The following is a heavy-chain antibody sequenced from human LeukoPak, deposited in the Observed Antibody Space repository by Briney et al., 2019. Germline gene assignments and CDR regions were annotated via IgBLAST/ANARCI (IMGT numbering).Heavy chain of an antibody. Sequence: GGSLRLSCATSGFTFSVSVMHWVRQAPGKGLEWVAVIRNDGGTVYYADFAKGRFTISSDNSENTLYLQLHSLRGEDTAVYYCAKEGGAGGNSPEHWGQGTLVTVSS. CDR1: GFTFSVSV. CDR2: IRNDGGTV. J-gene: IGHJ1*01. CDR3: AKEGGAGGNSPEH. D-gene: IGHD4-23*01. V-gene: IGHV3-30-3*02.